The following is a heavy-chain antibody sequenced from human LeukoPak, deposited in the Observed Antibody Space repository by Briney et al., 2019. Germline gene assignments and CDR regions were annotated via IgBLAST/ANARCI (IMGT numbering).Heavy chain of an antibody. D-gene: IGHD6-13*01. CDR1: GFTFSRYS. CDR2: ISSSSSYI. V-gene: IGHV3-21*04. J-gene: IGHJ4*02. Sequence: MAGGSLRLSCAASGFTFSRYSMNWVRQAPGKGLEWVSSISSSSSYIYYADSVKGRFTISRDNSKNTLYLQMNSLRAEDTAVYYCAKGGGIALDYWGQGTLVTVSS. CDR3: AKGGGIALDY.